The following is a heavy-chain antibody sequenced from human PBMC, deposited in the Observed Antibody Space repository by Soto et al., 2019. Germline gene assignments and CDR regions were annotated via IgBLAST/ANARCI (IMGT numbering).Heavy chain of an antibody. CDR1: GYSFTSYW. V-gene: IGHV5-51*01. D-gene: IGHD4-17*01. CDR2: IYPGDSDT. CDR3: ARLPFEYYYGDYGWFDP. J-gene: IGHJ5*02. Sequence: GESLKISCKGSGYSFTSYWIGWVRQMPGKGLEWMGIIYPGDSDTRYSPSFQGQVTISADKSISTAYLQWSSLKASDTAMYYCARLPFEYYYGDYGWFDPWGQGTLVTVSS.